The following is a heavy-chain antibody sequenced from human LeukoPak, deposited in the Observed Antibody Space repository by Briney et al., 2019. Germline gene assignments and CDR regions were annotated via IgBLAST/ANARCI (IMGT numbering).Heavy chain of an antibody. V-gene: IGHV4-59*08. J-gene: IGHJ4*02. CDR2: IYYSGST. Sequence: SETLSLTCTVSGGSISSYYWSWIRQPPGKGLEWIGSIYYSGSTYYNPSLKSRVTISVDTSKNQFSLKLSSVTAADTAVYYCARGLYYDSSGYYFDYWGQGTLVTVSS. CDR3: ARGLYYDSSGYYFDY. CDR1: GGSISSYY. D-gene: IGHD3-22*01.